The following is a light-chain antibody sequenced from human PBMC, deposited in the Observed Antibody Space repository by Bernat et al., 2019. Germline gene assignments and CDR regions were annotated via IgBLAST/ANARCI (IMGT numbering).Light chain of an antibody. V-gene: IGKV1-8*01. J-gene: IGKJ1*01. CDR1: QGVGSY. CDR2: AAS. CDR3: QQYYSYPRT. Sequence: AIRMTQSPSSVSASTGDRVTVTCRASQGVGSYLAWYQQKPGKAPKLLIFAASTLQSGVPSRFSGSGSGTDFTLTISCLQSEDFATYYCQQYYSYPRTFGQETDMEVK.